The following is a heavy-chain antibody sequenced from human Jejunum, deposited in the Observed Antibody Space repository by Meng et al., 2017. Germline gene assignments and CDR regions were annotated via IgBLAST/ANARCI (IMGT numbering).Heavy chain of an antibody. CDR3: VRGRDPMVVGELDP. J-gene: IGHJ5*02. D-gene: IGHD2-15*01. CDR1: GGSSNSYF. Sequence: QVHLRQWGAGRLKLSETLSPTGGVYGGSSNSYFWNWTCQPPGRGLEWVGEINQNGRTNYNPSLESRVTISMDKSKKEFSLRLASVTAADTALYYCVRGRDPMVVGELDPWGQGTLVTVSS. V-gene: IGHV4-34*01. CDR2: INQNGRT.